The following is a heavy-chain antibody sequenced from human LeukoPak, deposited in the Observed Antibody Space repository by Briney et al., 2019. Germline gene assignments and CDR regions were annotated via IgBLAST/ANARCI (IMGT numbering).Heavy chain of an antibody. J-gene: IGHJ3*02. CDR3: AKDLSGGLGQFRGVIQNSFEI. Sequence: PGGCRRLSCAASGFTFRSYALNWVRQAPGKGLEWVSSISGSGGSAYYADSVKGRFTISRDNSKNTLYLQMDSLRAEDTAVYYCAKDLSGGLGQFRGVIQNSFEIWGQGKMVTVSS. V-gene: IGHV3-23*01. CDR1: GFTFRSYA. CDR2: ISGSGGSA. D-gene: IGHD3-10*01.